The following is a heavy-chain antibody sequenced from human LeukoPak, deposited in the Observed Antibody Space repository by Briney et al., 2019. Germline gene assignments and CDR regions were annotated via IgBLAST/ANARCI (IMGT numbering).Heavy chain of an antibody. CDR2: ISSSSYI. V-gene: IGHV3-21*01. D-gene: IGHD2-2*01. Sequence: PGGSLRLSCAASGFTFSSYSMNWVRQAPGKGLEWVSSISSSSYIYYADSVKGRFTISRDNAKNSLYLQMNSLRAEDTAVYYCARDAPSIVVVPAAAPYYYYGMDVWGQGTTVTVSS. J-gene: IGHJ6*02. CDR3: ARDAPSIVVVPAAAPYYYYGMDV. CDR1: GFTFSSYS.